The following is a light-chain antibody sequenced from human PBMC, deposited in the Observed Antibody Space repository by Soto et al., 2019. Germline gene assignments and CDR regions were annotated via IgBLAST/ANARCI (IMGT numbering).Light chain of an antibody. V-gene: IGKV3-20*01. CDR3: QQYNDWPRT. CDR2: GAP. Sequence: IVLTQSPGTLSLSPGERATLYCRASQSVASRNLAWYQQKSGQAPRLLIYGAPSRAIHTPDRFSGSGSGTDFTLTISGLEPEDFAGYYCQQYNDWPRTFGQGTKVDIK. CDR1: QSVASRN. J-gene: IGKJ1*01.